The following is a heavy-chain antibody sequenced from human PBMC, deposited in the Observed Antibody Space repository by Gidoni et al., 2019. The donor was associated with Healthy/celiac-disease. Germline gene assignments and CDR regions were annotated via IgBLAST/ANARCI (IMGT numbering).Heavy chain of an antibody. CDR2: ISYDGSNK. D-gene: IGHD3-10*01. V-gene: IGHV3-30*04. Sequence: QVQLVESGGGVVQPGRSLRLSCAASGFTFSSYAMHWVRQAPGKGLEWVAVISYDGSNKYYADSVKGRFTISRDNSKNTLYLQMNSLRAEDTAVYYCASGGGEYRFDYWGQGTLVTVSS. CDR1: GFTFSSYA. J-gene: IGHJ4*02. CDR3: ASGGGEYRFDY.